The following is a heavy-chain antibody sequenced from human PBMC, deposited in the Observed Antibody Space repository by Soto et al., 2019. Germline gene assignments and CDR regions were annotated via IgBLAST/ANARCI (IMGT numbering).Heavy chain of an antibody. CDR2: IYYSGST. CDR1: GGSISSGGYY. CDR3: ARDVVGYCSGGSCYYFDY. V-gene: IGHV4-31*03. D-gene: IGHD2-15*01. Sequence: PSETLSLTCTVSGGSISSGGYYWSWIRQHPGKGLEWIGYIYYSGSTYYNPSLKSRVTISVDTSKNQFSLKLSSVTAADTAVYYCARDVVGYCSGGSCYYFDYWGQGTLVT. J-gene: IGHJ4*02.